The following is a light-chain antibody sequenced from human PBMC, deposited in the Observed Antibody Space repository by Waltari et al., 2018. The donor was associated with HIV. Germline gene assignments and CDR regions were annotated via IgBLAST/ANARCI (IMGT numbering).Light chain of an antibody. V-gene: IGLV1-47*01. J-gene: IGLJ1*01. CDR2: RNN. Sequence: QSGLTQPPSASGTPGQRLSISCAGNNSNIGSNFVFCYRQIPGAAPTLLVYRNNQRPAGVGDWVSGSRSGAAASLVISGLRVEDEADYYCASWDDGLRGHVFGSGTTVSV. CDR3: ASWDDGLRGHV. CDR1: NSNIGSNF.